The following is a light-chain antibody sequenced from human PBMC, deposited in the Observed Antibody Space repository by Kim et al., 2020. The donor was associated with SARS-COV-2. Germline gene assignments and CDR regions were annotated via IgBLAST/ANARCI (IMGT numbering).Light chain of an antibody. Sequence: ALGQRGRITCQGDRLSSYEASWYQQKPGKAPVLVIYGKNNRPSGLPDRFSGSSSGNTDSLTITGAQAEDEADYYCNPRDSSGNHWVFCGWTQLTVL. V-gene: IGLV3-19*01. CDR2: GKN. CDR1: RLSSYE. CDR3: NPRDSSGNHWV. J-gene: IGLJ3*02.